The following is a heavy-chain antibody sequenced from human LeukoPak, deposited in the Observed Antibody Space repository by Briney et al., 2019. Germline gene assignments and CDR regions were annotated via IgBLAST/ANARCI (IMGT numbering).Heavy chain of an antibody. V-gene: IGHV4-38-2*02. J-gene: IGHJ4*02. D-gene: IGHD2-2*01. CDR3: AGDVCGSASCYVDH. Sequence: SETLSLTCTVSGYSISSGYYWGWIRQSPGKGLEWIGSFYHGENTYYNPSLKSRVTISVDTSKNQFSLNLRSVTAAGTAVYYCAGDVCGSASCYVDHWGQGTLVTVSS. CDR1: GYSISSGYY. CDR2: FYHGENT.